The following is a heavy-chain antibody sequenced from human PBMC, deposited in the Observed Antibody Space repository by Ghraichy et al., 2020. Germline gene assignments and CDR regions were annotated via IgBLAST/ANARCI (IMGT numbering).Heavy chain of an antibody. CDR1: GYTFTGYY. V-gene: IGHV1-2*02. D-gene: IGHD2-8*01. CDR3: ARVSGDIVLMVYATLDY. Sequence: ASVKVSCKASGYTFTGYYMHWVRQAPGQGLEWMGWINPNSGGTNYAQKFQGRVTMTRDTSISTAYMELSRLRSDDTAVYYCARVSGDIVLMVYATLDYWGQVTLVTVSS. J-gene: IGHJ4*02. CDR2: INPNSGGT.